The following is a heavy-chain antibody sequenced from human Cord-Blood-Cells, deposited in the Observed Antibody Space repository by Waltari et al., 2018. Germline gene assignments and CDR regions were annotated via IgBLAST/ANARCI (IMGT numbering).Heavy chain of an antibody. D-gene: IGHD3-3*01. CDR3: ARGDYDFWSGYYFDY. J-gene: IGHJ4*02. Sequence: QVQLQQWGAGLLKPSETLSLTCAVYGGSFSGYYWSWIRQPPGKGLEWIGEINHSGSTKYNPSLKSRVTISVDTSKNQFSLKLSSVTAADTAVYYCARGDYDFWSGYYFDYWGQGTLVTVSS. V-gene: IGHV4-34*01. CDR2: INHSGST. CDR1: GGSFSGYY.